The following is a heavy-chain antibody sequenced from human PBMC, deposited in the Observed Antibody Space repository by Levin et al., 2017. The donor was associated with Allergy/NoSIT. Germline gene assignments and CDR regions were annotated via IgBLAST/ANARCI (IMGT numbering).Heavy chain of an antibody. Sequence: SQTLSLTCTVSGDSIGNDNYYWAWIRQPPGKGLEWIGSVYYTGSAYYNPSLKTRLTMSVDTSKNQFSLRFNSVTAADTAIYYCAGEPNSPYYYYYGLDVWGQGTAVTVSS. J-gene: IGHJ6*02. CDR2: VYYTGSA. CDR3: AGEPNSPYYYYYGLDV. D-gene: IGHD2/OR15-2a*01. V-gene: IGHV4-39*07. CDR1: GDSIGNDNYY.